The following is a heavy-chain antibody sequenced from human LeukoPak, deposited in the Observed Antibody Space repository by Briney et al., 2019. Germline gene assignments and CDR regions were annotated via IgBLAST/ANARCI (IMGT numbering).Heavy chain of an antibody. CDR2: AYYDGST. CDR3: SRFAASSPVYYFDY. CDR1: GDSIRSNYY. V-gene: IGHV4-38-2*01. Sequence: PSETLSLTCVVSGDSIRSNYYWGWIRQPPGKGLEWIGTAYYDGSTYYNPPLKSRLTIFVDTSKNQFSLKLSSVTAADTAMYYCSRFAASSPVYYFDYWGQGTLVTVSS. D-gene: IGHD6-13*01. J-gene: IGHJ4*02.